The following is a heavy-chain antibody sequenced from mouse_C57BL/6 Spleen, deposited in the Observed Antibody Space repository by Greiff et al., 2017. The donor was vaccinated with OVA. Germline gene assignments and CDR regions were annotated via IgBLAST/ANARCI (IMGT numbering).Heavy chain of an antibody. Sequence: VMLVESGAELVKPGASVKISCKASGYAFSSYWMNWVKQRPGKGLEWIGQIYPGDGDTNYNGKFKGKATLTADKSSSTAYMQLSSLTSEDSAVYFCARGYYGSSPYFDYWGQGTTLTVSS. J-gene: IGHJ2*01. CDR1: GYAFSSYW. V-gene: IGHV1-80*01. CDR2: IYPGDGDT. D-gene: IGHD1-1*01. CDR3: ARGYYGSSPYFDY.